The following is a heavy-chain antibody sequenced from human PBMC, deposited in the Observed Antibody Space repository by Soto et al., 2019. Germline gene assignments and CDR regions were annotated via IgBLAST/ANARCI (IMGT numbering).Heavy chain of an antibody. V-gene: IGHV1-18*01. CDR3: GRRITMQYPAFAY. D-gene: IGHD3-10*01. J-gene: IGHJ4*02. Sequence: ASVKVSCKASGYTFTNYPITWVRRAPGQGLEWMGWISAHSGDTKYAQKFQGRVTMTTDTSTSTAYLELRSLRSDDTAEYYCGRRITMQYPAFAYWGQGTLVTVSS. CDR2: ISAHSGDT. CDR1: GYTFTNYP.